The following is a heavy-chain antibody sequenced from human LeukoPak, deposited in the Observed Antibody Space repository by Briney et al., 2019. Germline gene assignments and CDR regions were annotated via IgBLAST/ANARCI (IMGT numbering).Heavy chain of an antibody. CDR2: IRYDGSNK. D-gene: IGHD6-19*01. V-gene: IGHV3-30*02. CDR1: GFTFSTYG. J-gene: IGHJ4*02. Sequence: PGGSLRLSCAAAGFTFSTYGIHCVRQAPGMGLERVAFIRYDGSNKYYADSVKGRFTITRDNFMNTVYLQMNSLRPEDTAVYYCAKEGYSSGWYEDYWGQGTLVTVSS. CDR3: AKEGYSSGWYEDY.